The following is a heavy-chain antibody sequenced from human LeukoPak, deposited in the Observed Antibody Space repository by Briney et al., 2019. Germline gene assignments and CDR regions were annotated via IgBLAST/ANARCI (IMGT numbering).Heavy chain of an antibody. Sequence: NPSETLSLTCTVSGGSISSYYWSWIRQPPGKGLEWIGYIYYSGSTNYNPSLKSRVTISVDTSKNQFSLKLSSVTAADTAVYYCARGSVDTAMTDAFDIWGQGTMVTVSS. D-gene: IGHD5-18*01. CDR1: GGSISSYY. CDR3: ARGSVDTAMTDAFDI. CDR2: IYYSGST. J-gene: IGHJ3*02. V-gene: IGHV4-59*12.